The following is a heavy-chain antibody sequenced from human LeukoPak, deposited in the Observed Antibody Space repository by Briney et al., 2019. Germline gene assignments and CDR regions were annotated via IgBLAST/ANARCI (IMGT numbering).Heavy chain of an antibody. CDR1: GFPFSSYG. CDR3: ARVFRYYYVSSGYYGMDV. V-gene: IGHV3-33*01. J-gene: IGHJ6*02. Sequence: GGSLRLSCAASGFPFSSYGMHWVRQAPGKGLEWVAVIWYDGSNKYYADSVKGRFTISRDNSKNTLYLQMNSLRAEDTAVYYCARVFRYYYVSSGYYGMDVWGQGTTVTVSS. D-gene: IGHD3-22*01. CDR2: IWYDGSNK.